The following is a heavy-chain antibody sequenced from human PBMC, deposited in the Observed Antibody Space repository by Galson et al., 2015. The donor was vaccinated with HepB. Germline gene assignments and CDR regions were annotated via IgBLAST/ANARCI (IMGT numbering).Heavy chain of an antibody. CDR1: GLTFSSYA. Sequence: SLRLSCAASGLTFSSYAMSWVRQAPGKGLEWVSAISGSGDTTYYADSVKGRFTTSRGNSKNTLYLQMNSLRAEDTAVYFCANGGAIVKSTFDYWGQGTLVTVSS. D-gene: IGHD1-26*01. J-gene: IGHJ4*02. CDR2: ISGSGDTT. CDR3: ANGGAIVKSTFDY. V-gene: IGHV3-23*01.